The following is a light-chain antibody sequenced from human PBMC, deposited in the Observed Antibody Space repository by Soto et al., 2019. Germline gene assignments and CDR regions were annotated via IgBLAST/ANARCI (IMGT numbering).Light chain of an antibody. CDR1: QSITNR. CDR3: QQYNSYSLT. V-gene: IGKV1-5*01. Sequence: DIPMTRSPSTLSESLDDRVTITCRASQSITNRLAWYQQKPGKAPKVLIYDASSLESGVPSRFSGSGSGTEFILTISSLQPDDFATYYCQQYNSYSLTFGGGTKVDNK. J-gene: IGKJ4*01. CDR2: DAS.